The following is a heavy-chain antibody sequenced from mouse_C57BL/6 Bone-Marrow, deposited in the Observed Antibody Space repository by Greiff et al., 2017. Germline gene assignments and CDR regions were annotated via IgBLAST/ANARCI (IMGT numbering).Heavy chain of an antibody. D-gene: IGHD1-1*01. Sequence: QVQLKQSGAELVKPGASVKISCKASGYTFTDYYINWVKQRPGQGLEWIGKIGPGSGSTYYNEKFKGKATLTADKSSSTAYMQLSSLTSEDSAVYFCAREGNYGSSYAWYFDGWGTGTTVTVSS. V-gene: IGHV1-77*01. CDR1: GYTFTDYY. J-gene: IGHJ1*03. CDR2: IGPGSGST. CDR3: AREGNYGSSYAWYFDG.